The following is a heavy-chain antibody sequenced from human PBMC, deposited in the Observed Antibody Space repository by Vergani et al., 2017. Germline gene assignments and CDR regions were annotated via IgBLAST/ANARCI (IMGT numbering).Heavy chain of an antibody. Sequence: QVQLVESGGGLVKPGGSLRLSCAASGFTFSDYYMSWIRQAPGXGLEWVSYISSSSSYTNYADSVKGRFTISRDNAKNSLYLQMNSLRAEDTAVYYCARGGSITMVRDTSGDYGMDVWGQGTTVTVSS. V-gene: IGHV3-11*05. CDR2: ISSSSSYT. CDR3: ARGGSITMVRDTSGDYGMDV. D-gene: IGHD3-10*01. J-gene: IGHJ6*02. CDR1: GFTFSDYY.